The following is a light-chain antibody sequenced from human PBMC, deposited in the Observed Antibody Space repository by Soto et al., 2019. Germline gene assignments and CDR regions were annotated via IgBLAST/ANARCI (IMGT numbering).Light chain of an antibody. J-gene: IGKJ5*01. V-gene: IGKV2D-29*02. Sequence: VMTQTPLSTSVAPGQPASVSWKSSRRRLHLTAPTALFWYLQKPGQSPQLLIYEVSTRVSGVPDRFSGSGSGTAFTLEISRVETDDVGIYYCMQSTQLPPTFGQGPRLE. CDR2: EVS. CDR1: RRRLHLTAPTA. CDR3: MQSTQLPPT.